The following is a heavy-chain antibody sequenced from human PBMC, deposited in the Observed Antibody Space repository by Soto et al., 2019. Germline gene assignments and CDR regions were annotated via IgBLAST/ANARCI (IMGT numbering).Heavy chain of an antibody. CDR2: IYESGST. D-gene: IGHD2-15*01. V-gene: IGHV4-59*08. J-gene: IGHJ6*03. CDR3: ARCGTMSTFYYDDMDV. CDR1: GGSISNYY. Sequence: QVQLQESGPGLVKPSETLSLICTVSGGSISNYYWSWIRQPPGKGLEWIGYIYESGSTNYNPSLKSRVTISGDTSKNQFSLKLSSVTAADTAVYYCARCGTMSTFYYDDMDVWGKGTTVTVSS.